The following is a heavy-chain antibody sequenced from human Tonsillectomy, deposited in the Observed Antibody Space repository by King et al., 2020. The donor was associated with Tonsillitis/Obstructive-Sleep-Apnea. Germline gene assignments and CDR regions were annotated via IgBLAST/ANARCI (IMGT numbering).Heavy chain of an antibody. CDR1: GYTFTGYY. D-gene: IGHD4-17*01. V-gene: IGHV1-2*02. CDR3: ARDMGVTAVTSSDACDI. CDR2: INPNSGGT. J-gene: IGHJ3*02. Sequence: VQLVESGAEVKKPGASVKVSCKASGYTFTGYYLHWVRQAPGQGLEWMGWINPNSGGTNYAQKFQGRVTMTRDTSISTAYMDLSRLRSDDTAVYYCARDMGVTAVTSSDACDIWGQGTMDTVSS.